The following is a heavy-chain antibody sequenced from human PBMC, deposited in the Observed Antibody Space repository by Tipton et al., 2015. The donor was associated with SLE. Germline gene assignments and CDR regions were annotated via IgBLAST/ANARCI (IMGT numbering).Heavy chain of an antibody. CDR2: IYSGGST. Sequence: SLRLSCAASGFTVSSNYMSWVRQAPGKGLEWVSVIYSGGSTYYADSVKGRFTISRDNAKQSLYLQMNSLRAEDTAVYYCAAGVGTTVFGYWGQGTLVTVSS. CDR3: AAGVGTTVFGY. CDR1: GFTVSSNY. J-gene: IGHJ4*02. V-gene: IGHV3-53*01. D-gene: IGHD1-1*01.